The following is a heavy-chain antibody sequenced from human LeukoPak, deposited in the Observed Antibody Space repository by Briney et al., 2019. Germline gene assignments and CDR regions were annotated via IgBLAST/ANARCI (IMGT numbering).Heavy chain of an antibody. Sequence: PGGSLRLSCAASGFTFSSYDMHWVRQVTGKGLEWVSGIGIVSDTYHLDSVKGRFTISRENAKNSLYLQMNSLRAGDTAVYYCASAGLSVDTAMAVTLDYWGQGTLVTVSS. D-gene: IGHD5-18*01. CDR1: GFTFSSYD. CDR3: ASAGLSVDTAMAVTLDY. CDR2: IGIVSDT. V-gene: IGHV3-13*01. J-gene: IGHJ4*02.